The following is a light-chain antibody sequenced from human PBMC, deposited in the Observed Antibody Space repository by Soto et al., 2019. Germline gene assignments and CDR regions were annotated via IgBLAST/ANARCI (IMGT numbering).Light chain of an antibody. CDR2: GAS. CDR1: QSVSSSY. J-gene: IGKJ1*01. V-gene: IGKV3-20*01. CDR3: QQYGST. Sequence: IVWIQSPTTMSLSPWARATLSCRASQSVSSSYLAWYQQKPGQAPRLLISGASSRAPGIPDRFSGSGSGTVFTLTMRRLDPEDFAVYYYQQYGSTFGQGTKVDIK.